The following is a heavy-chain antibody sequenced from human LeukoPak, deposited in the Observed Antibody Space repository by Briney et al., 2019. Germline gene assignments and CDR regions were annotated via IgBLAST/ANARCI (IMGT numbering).Heavy chain of an antibody. CDR1: GGSISSYY. Sequence: SETLSLTCTVSGGSISSYYWSWIRQPPGKGLEWIGYIYYSGSTNYNPSLKSRVTISVKTSKNQFSLKLSSVTAADTAVYYCARVTGYMIEXXFDXXXXGXLVTV. D-gene: IGHD3-22*01. CDR3: ARVTGYMIEXXFDX. V-gene: IGHV4-59*01. CDR2: IYYSGST. J-gene: IGHJ4*02.